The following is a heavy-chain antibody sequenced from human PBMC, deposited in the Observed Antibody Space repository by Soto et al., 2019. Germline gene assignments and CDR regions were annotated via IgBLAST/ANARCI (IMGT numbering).Heavy chain of an antibody. CDR2: IYPDDADT. V-gene: IGHV5-51*01. D-gene: IGHD5-18*01. Sequence: GESLKISCKGSGYSFSNYWIGWVRQMPGQGLEWMGIIYPDDADTRYSPSFQGQVTISADKSIKTAYLQWNSLRASDTAIYYCARQGDTEIYYYGLGVWGQGTTVTVSS. CDR1: GYSFSNYW. CDR3: ARQGDTEIYYYGLGV. J-gene: IGHJ6*02.